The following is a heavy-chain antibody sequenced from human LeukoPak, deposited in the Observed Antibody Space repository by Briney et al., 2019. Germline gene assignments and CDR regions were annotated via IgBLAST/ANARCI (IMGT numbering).Heavy chain of an antibody. CDR1: GVSISSGDYS. CDR3: ASTIYSSSRGLYYFDY. CDR2: IYYSGST. Sequence: PSQTLSLTGTVSGVSISSGDYSWSWLRQPPGKGLEWIGYIYYSGSTYYNPSLKSRVTISVDTSKNQFSLKLSSVTAADTAVYYCASTIYSSSRGLYYFDYWGQGTLVTVSS. J-gene: IGHJ4*02. D-gene: IGHD6-6*01. V-gene: IGHV4-30-4*01.